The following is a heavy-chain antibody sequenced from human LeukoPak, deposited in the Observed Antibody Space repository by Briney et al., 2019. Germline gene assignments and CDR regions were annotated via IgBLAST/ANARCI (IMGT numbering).Heavy chain of an antibody. Sequence: GGSLRLSCAASEFTFSSYGMHWVRQAPGKGLEWVTFIQYDGSKKYYADSVKGRFTISRDNSKNTLYLEMNSLRAEDTAVYYCAKDIGSYYDYWGQGILVTVSS. CDR2: IQYDGSKK. V-gene: IGHV3-30*02. D-gene: IGHD3-10*01. CDR3: AKDIGSYYDY. J-gene: IGHJ4*02. CDR1: EFTFSSYG.